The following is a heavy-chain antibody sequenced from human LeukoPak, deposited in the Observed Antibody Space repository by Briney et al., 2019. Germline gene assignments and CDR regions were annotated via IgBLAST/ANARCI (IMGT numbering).Heavy chain of an antibody. CDR1: GGSTSSYY. J-gene: IGHJ4*02. Sequence: MSSETLSLTCSVSGGSTSSYYWSWIRQPPGKGQEWIGYIYYSGSTNYNPSLKSRVTISVDTSKNQFSLKLTSVTAADTAVYYCARVTYSSSSYYFDYWGQGTLVTVSS. D-gene: IGHD6-13*01. V-gene: IGHV4-59*01. CDR2: IYYSGST. CDR3: ARVTYSSSSYYFDY.